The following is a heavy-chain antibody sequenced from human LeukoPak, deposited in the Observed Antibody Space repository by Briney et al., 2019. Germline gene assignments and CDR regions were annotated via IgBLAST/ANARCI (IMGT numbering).Heavy chain of an antibody. V-gene: IGHV1-46*01. CDR3: ARIYSGYDRFDY. CDR2: INPSGGST. CDR1: GYTFTSYY. Sequence: ASVKVSCKASGYTFTSYYMHWVRQAPGQGLEWKGIINPSGGSTSYAQKFQGRVTMTRDTSTSTVYMELSSLRSEDTAVYYCARIYSGYDRFDYWGQGTLVTVSS. J-gene: IGHJ4*02. D-gene: IGHD5-12*01.